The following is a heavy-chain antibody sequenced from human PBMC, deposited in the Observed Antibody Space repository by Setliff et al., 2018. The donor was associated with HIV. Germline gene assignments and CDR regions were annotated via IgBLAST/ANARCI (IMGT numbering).Heavy chain of an antibody. CDR2: ISWNAGST. D-gene: IGHD1-20*01. V-gene: IGHV3-43*01. CDR1: GFAFKDYS. CDR3: AKDASITGTSYYFDS. Sequence: PGGSLRLSCVASGFAFKDYSVHWVRQTPGKGLEWLSVISWNAGSTYYADSVKGRFTISRDNSKNSLYLQMSSLRLEDTAVYYCAKDASITGTSYYFDSWGQGTLVTVSS. J-gene: IGHJ4*02.